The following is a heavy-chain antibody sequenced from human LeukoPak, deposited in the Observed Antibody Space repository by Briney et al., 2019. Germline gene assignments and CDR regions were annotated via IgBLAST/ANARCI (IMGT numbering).Heavy chain of an antibody. CDR3: ARDPAHYGSGSPIDY. J-gene: IGHJ4*02. D-gene: IGHD3-10*01. CDR2: IDARSGIT. CDR1: GFTFRIFG. Sequence: GGSLRLSCAASGFTFRIFGLNWVRQAPGKGPEWVSYIDARSGITYYADSVQGRFTISRDDARESVFLQMDGLRVDDTAVYYCARDPAHYGSGSPIDYWGQGTLVTVSS. V-gene: IGHV3-48*04.